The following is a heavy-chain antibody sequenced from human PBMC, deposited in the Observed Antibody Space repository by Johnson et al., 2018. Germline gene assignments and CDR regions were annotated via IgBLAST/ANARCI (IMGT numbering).Heavy chain of an antibody. CDR1: GFTFSSYG. Sequence: QVQLVESGGGVVQPGRSLRLSCAASGFTFSSYGMHWVRQAPGKGLEWVAVISYDGSNKYYADSVKGRFTISRDNSKNTLYLQMNSLRAEETAVYYCAKALNGFWSGYPYYYYGMDVWGQGTTVT. CDR2: ISYDGSNK. V-gene: IGHV3-30*18. J-gene: IGHJ6*02. D-gene: IGHD3-3*01. CDR3: AKALNGFWSGYPYYYYGMDV.